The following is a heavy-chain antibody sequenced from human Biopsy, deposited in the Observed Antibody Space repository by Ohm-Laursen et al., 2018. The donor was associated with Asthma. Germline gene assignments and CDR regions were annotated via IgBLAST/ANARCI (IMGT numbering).Heavy chain of an antibody. J-gene: IGHJ6*02. Sequence: GSLRLSCSASGFTFSSYSMNWVRQAPGKGLEWVSSISSSSSYIYYADSVKGRFTISRDNAKNSLYLQMNSLRAEDTAVYYCARVDTIFGVVIPINYYYGMDVWGQGTTVTVSS. CDR3: ARVDTIFGVVIPINYYYGMDV. D-gene: IGHD3-3*01. CDR1: GFTFSSYS. CDR2: ISSSSSYI. V-gene: IGHV3-21*01.